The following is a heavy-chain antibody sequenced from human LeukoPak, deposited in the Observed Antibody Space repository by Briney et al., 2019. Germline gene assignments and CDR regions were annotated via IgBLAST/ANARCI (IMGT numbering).Heavy chain of an antibody. CDR2: ISTYNGNT. Sequence: ASVKVSCKTSGYTFTNYGINWVRQAPGQGLEWMGWISTYNGNTNYPQKLQGRVTMTTDTSTSTAYMELRSLRSDDTAVYYCAKMGELFPETLDPWGQGTLVTVSS. CDR3: AKMGELFPETLDP. J-gene: IGHJ5*02. D-gene: IGHD3-16*01. V-gene: IGHV1-18*01. CDR1: GYTFTNYG.